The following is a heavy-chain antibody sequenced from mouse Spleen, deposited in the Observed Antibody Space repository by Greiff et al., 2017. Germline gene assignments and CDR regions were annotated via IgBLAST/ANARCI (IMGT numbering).Heavy chain of an antibody. Sequence: VQLKESGPVLVKPGASVKMSCKASGYSFTGYYMNWVKQSPEKSLEWIGEINPSTGGTTYNQKFKAKATLTVDKSSSTAYMQLKSLTSEDSAVYYCARRGANWQFAYWGQGTLVTVSA. CDR3: ARRGANWQFAY. J-gene: IGHJ3*01. CDR1: GYSFTGYY. V-gene: IGHV1-42*01. D-gene: IGHD4-1*01. CDR2: INPSTGGT.